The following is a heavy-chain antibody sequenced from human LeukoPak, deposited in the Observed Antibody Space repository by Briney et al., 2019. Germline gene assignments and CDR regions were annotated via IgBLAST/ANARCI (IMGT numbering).Heavy chain of an antibody. V-gene: IGHV3-74*01. CDR3: SRSRRTWVGP. J-gene: IGHJ5*02. CDR2: ITSDGSDT. CDR1: GFTFSSYW. Sequence: PGGSLRLSCAASGFTFSSYWMHWVRQVPGKGLVWVSRITSDGSDTIYADSVKGRFTISRDNAKNTLYLQMNSLRAEDTALYYWSRSRRTWVGPWGQGTLVTVSS.